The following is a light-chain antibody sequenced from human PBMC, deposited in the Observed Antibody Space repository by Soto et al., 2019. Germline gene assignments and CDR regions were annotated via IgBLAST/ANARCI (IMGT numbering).Light chain of an antibody. CDR3: QHYYNWPRT. CDR2: GTS. Sequence: EIVMTQSPATLSVSPGERATLSCRASESVSSRLAWYQQKPGQAPRLLIYGTSTRATGIPARFSGSGSGTDFTFTISSLQSEDFAVYYCQHYYNWPRTFGQGTKVEIK. J-gene: IGKJ1*01. V-gene: IGKV3-15*01. CDR1: ESVSSR.